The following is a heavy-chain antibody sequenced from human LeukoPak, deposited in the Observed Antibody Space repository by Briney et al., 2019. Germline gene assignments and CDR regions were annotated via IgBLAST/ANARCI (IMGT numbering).Heavy chain of an antibody. CDR1: GYTFTSYY. D-gene: IGHD1-26*01. Sequence: ASVKVSCKASGYTFTSYYMHWVRQAPGQGLEWMGIINPSGGSTSYAQKFQGRVTMTRDTSTSTVYMELSSLRSEDTAVYYCTRDYIAGALGYWGQGTLVTVSS. CDR2: INPSGGST. V-gene: IGHV1-46*01. CDR3: TRDYIAGALGY. J-gene: IGHJ4*02.